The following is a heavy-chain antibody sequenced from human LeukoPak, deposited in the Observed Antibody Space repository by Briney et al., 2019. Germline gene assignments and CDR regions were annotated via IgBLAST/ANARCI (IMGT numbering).Heavy chain of an antibody. D-gene: IGHD1-1*01. CDR3: ARGAGTTTWFDP. J-gene: IGHJ5*02. Sequence: ASVKVSCKASGYTFTGYYIHWVRQAPGQGLEWMGWINPNSGDTNYAQNFQGRVTMTKDTSTNTAYMELSRLKSDDTAVCYCARGAGTTTWFDPWGQGTLVTVSS. V-gene: IGHV1-2*02. CDR2: INPNSGDT. CDR1: GYTFTGYY.